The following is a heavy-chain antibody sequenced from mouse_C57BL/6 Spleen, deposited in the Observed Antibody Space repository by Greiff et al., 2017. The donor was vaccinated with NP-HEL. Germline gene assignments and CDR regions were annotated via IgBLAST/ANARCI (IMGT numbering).Heavy chain of an antibody. D-gene: IGHD2-4*01. CDR3: ADYDYDVMAMDY. Sequence: VQLQQSGAELVKPGASVKLSCKASGYTFTSYWMHWVKQRPGQGLEWIGMIHPNSGSTNYNEKFKSKATLTVDKSSSTAYMQLSSLTSEDSAVYYCADYDYDVMAMDYWGQGTSVTVSS. CDR1: GYTFTSYW. CDR2: IHPNSGST. V-gene: IGHV1-64*01. J-gene: IGHJ4*01.